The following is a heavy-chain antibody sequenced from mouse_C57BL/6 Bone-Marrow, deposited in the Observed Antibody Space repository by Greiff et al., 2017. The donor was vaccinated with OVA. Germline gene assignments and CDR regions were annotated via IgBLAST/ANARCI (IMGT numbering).Heavy chain of an antibody. CDR3: ARSDYYGSSLPWFAY. CDR2: INPSNGGT. V-gene: IGHV1-53*01. J-gene: IGHJ3*01. D-gene: IGHD1-1*01. Sequence: QVQLQQSGTELVKPGASVKLSCKASGYTFTSYWMHWVKQRPGQGLEWIGNINPSNGGTNYNEKFKSKATLTVDKSSSTAYMQLSSLTSEDSAVYYCARSDYYGSSLPWFAYWGQGTLVTVSA. CDR1: GYTFTSYW.